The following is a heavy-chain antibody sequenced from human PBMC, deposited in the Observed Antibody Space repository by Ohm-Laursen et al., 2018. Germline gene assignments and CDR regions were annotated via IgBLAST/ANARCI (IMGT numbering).Heavy chain of an antibody. Sequence: SLRLSCAASGFTFSSYAMSWVRQAPGKGLEWVSVITVNGDNTFYADSVKGRFTLSRNNSKNTLYLQMNSLRAEDTAVYFCAKPPVAWNYLYGMDVWGQGTTVTVSS. CDR1: GFTFSSYA. J-gene: IGHJ6*02. CDR2: ITVNGDNT. CDR3: AKPPVAWNYLYGMDV. V-gene: IGHV3-23*01. D-gene: IGHD2-21*01.